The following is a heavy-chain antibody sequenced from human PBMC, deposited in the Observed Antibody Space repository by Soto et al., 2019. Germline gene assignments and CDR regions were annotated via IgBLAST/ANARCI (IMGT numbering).Heavy chain of an antibody. D-gene: IGHD3-16*01. CDR3: ASSINRLVYFGY. J-gene: IGHJ4*02. V-gene: IGHV1-18*01. CDR2: ISPYNGNT. CDR1: GYSFTSYG. Sequence: ASVKVSCKASGYSFTSYGISWVRQAPGQGLEWMGWISPYNGNTNYAENLQGRVTMATDESTNTAYMELSSLRSEDTAVYYCASSINRLVYFGYWGQGTLVTVSS.